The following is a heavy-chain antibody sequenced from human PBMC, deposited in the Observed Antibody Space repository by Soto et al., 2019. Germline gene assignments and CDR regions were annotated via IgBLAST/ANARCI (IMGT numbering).Heavy chain of an antibody. V-gene: IGHV4-39*01. J-gene: IGHJ4*02. D-gene: IGHD6-19*01. CDR2: IYNSGST. CDR1: GGSINTEYYY. Sequence: QVQLQESGPGLVQPSETLSLTCSVSGGSINTEYYYWGWIRQSPGKGLEWIGNIYNSGSTHYSPSLKSRVTMSVDTSKKQFSLKLSSVTAADTAVYYCARRVWVVSGHFDSWGLGTLVTVSS. CDR3: ARRVWVVSGHFDS.